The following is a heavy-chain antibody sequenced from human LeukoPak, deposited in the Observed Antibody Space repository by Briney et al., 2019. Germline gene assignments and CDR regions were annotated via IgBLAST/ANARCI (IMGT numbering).Heavy chain of an antibody. CDR1: GFTFSSHA. V-gene: IGHV3-23*01. D-gene: IGHD2-21*01. J-gene: IGHJ4*02. CDR2: IYESGQTT. CDR3: AKDYRIGYSDHFDY. Sequence: GGSLRLSCVGSGFTFSSHAMSWVRQAPEKGLEWVSGIYESGQTTHYADSVKGRFSISRDNSKNTLYLQMDSLRGEDTAIYYCAKDYRIGYSDHFDYWGQGALVTVSS.